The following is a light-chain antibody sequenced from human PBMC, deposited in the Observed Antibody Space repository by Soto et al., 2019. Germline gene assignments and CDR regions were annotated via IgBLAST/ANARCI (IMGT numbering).Light chain of an antibody. CDR3: QQYNTYPYT. J-gene: IGKJ3*01. Sequence: DIPMTQSPSTLSASVGDRVTITCRASQSISSWLAWYQQKPGKAPKLLIYKSSNLESGVPSRFSGSGSGTEFTLTISSLQPDDFATYYCQQYNTYPYTFGPGTKVDIK. V-gene: IGKV1-5*03. CDR2: KSS. CDR1: QSISSW.